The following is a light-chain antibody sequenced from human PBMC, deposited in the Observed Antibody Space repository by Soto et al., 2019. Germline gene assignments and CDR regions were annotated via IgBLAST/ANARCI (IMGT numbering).Light chain of an antibody. CDR2: LNSDGSH. CDR3: QSWGTGGVV. J-gene: IGLJ2*01. Sequence: QPVLTQSPSASASPGVSVKLTCTLSSEHFNYAIVWHQQRPEKGPRYLMKLNSDGSHKKGDGISDRFSGSSSGAERYLTISSLQSEDEADYYCQSWGTGGVVFGGGTKLTVL. V-gene: IGLV4-69*01. CDR1: SEHFNYA.